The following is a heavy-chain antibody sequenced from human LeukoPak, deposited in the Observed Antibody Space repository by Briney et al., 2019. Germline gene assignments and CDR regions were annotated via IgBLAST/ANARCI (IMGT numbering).Heavy chain of an antibody. CDR2: ISQSGGT. Sequence: SETLSLACTVSGGSVSSHYWSWIRQPPGKGLEWIGYISQSGGTNYNPSLKSRVTISVDTSKNQFSLKVNSVTAADTAVYYCASQGDSSGYYRGFDPWGQGTLVTVSS. D-gene: IGHD3-22*01. V-gene: IGHV4-59*02. CDR1: GGSVSSHY. J-gene: IGHJ5*02. CDR3: ASQGDSSGYYRGFDP.